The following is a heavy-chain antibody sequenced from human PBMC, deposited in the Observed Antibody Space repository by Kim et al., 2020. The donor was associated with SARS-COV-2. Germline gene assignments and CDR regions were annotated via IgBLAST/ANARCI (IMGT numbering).Heavy chain of an antibody. J-gene: IGHJ4*02. Sequence: SETLSLTCSVSGDSISDKEWSWIRQPAGKGLEWIGRMTKIGGTAYNPSLQSRVTMSVDMSKTQFFLRLSFVTAADTAVYYCVKQAFGVPAVWGQGILVTVSS. CDR3: VKQAFGVPAV. CDR2: MTKIGGT. D-gene: IGHD2-8*01. V-gene: IGHV4-4*07. CDR1: GDSISDKE.